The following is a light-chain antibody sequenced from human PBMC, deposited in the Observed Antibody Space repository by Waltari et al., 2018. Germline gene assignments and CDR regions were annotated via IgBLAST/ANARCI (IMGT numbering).Light chain of an antibody. CDR3: QQYYTIPPT. Sequence: DIVMTQSPDSLAVSTGERDTINCKSRQSVLYNSIHKTYVAWYQHKPGQSPKLLIYWASTRDSGVPDRVSGSGSGTDFTLTISSLQAEDVAVYYCQQYYTIPPTFGQGTKVEIK. V-gene: IGKV4-1*01. J-gene: IGKJ1*01. CDR2: WAS. CDR1: QSVLYNSIHKTY.